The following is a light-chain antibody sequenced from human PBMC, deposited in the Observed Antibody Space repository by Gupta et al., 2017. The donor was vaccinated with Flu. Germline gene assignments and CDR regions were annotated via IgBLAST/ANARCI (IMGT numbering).Light chain of an antibody. Sequence: EIVLTQSPAALSLSPGERATLSCGASQAIRSNYLAWYQHKPGLAPRLLFFGASSRATGVPDRFSGSGSGTEFTLTISRREPEDFAVYYCQQEGSTPCTFGQGTILEIK. CDR3: QQEGSTPCT. J-gene: IGKJ2*02. CDR1: QAIRSNY. V-gene: IGKV3D-20*01. CDR2: GAS.